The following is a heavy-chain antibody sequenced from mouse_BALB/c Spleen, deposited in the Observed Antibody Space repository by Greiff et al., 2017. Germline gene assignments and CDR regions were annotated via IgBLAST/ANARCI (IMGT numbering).Heavy chain of an antibody. V-gene: IGHV5-6*01. CDR2: ISSGGSYT. CDR3: ARQTTSYFDY. CDR1: GFTFSSYG. J-gene: IGHJ2*01. D-gene: IGHD2-12*01. Sequence: EVQLVESGGDLVKPGGSLKLSCAASGFTFSSYGMSWVRQTPDKRLEWVATISSGGSYTYYPDSVKGRFTISRDNAKNTLYLQMSSLKSEDTAMYYCARQTTSYFDYWGQGTTLTVSS.